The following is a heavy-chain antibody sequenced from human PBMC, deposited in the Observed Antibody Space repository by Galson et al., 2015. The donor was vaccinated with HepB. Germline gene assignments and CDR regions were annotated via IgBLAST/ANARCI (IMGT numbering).Heavy chain of an antibody. CDR3: ARVNCSGGSCFDWYFDL. J-gene: IGHJ2*01. CDR2: INPSGGST. D-gene: IGHD2-15*01. Sequence: SVKVSCKASGYTFTSYYMHWVRQAPGQGLEWMGIINPSGGSTSYAQKFQGRVTMTRDTSTSTVYMELSSLRSEDTAVYYCARVNCSGGSCFDWYFDLWGRGTLVTVSS. V-gene: IGHV1-46*01. CDR1: GYTFTSYY.